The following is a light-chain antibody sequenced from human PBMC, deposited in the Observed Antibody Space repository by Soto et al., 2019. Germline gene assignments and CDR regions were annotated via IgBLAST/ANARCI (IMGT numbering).Light chain of an antibody. J-gene: IGLJ2*01. V-gene: IGLV1-51*01. CDR2: DNN. CDR3: GTWDSSLSDVV. Sequence: QSALTQPPSVSAAPGQTVTISCSGSSSNIGNNYVSWYQQLPGTAPKLLIYDNNKRPSGIPDRFSGSKSGTSATLGITGLQTGDEADYYCGTWDSSLSDVVFGGGTKLTVL. CDR1: SSNIGNNY.